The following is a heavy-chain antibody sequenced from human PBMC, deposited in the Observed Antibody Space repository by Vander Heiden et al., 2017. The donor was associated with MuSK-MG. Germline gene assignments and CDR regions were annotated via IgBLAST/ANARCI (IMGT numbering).Heavy chain of an antibody. D-gene: IGHD4-17*01. CDR1: GGTFSSYA. V-gene: IGHV1-69*01. J-gene: IGHJ4*02. CDR3: AKIAYGDYVREYDY. CDR2: IIPIFGTA. Sequence: QVQLVQSGAEVKKPGSSVKVSCKASGGTFSSYAISWVRQAPGQGLEWMGGIIPIFGTANYAQKVQGRVTITADESTSTAYMELSSMRSEDTAVYYFAKIAYGDYVREYDYWGQGTLVTVSS.